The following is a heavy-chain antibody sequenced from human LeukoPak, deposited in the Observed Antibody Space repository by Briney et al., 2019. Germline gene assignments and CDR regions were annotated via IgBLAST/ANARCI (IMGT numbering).Heavy chain of an antibody. CDR1: GGSFSGYY. J-gene: IGHJ6*03. Sequence: SETLSLTCAVYGGSFSGYYWSWIRQPPGKGLEWIGEINHSGSTNYNPSLKRRVTISVDTSKNQFSLKLSSVTAADPAVYYCARASRGTFGYMDVWGKGTTVTVSS. D-gene: IGHD2-2*01. V-gene: IGHV4-34*01. CDR3: ARASRGTFGYMDV. CDR2: INHSGST.